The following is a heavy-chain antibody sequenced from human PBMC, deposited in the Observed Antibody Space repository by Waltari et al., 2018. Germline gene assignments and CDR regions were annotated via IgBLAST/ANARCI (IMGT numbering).Heavy chain of an antibody. CDR3: ARRAGSFNWFDP. J-gene: IGHJ5*02. CDR2: IIPIFGTA. Sequence: QVQLVQSGAEVKKPGSSVKVSCKASGGTFSSYAISWVRQAPGQGLEWMGGIIPIFGTANYAQKFQGRVTITTYESTSTAYMELSSLRSEDTAVYDCARRAGSFNWFDPWGQGTLVTVSS. D-gene: IGHD1-26*01. V-gene: IGHV1-69*05. CDR1: GGTFSSYA.